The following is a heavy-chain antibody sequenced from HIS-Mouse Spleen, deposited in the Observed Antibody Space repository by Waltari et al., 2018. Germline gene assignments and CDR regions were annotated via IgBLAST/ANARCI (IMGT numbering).Heavy chain of an antibody. J-gene: IGHJ4*02. D-gene: IGHD3-3*01. Sequence: QVQLQESGPGLVKPSETLSLTCTVSGGSISSYYWSWIRQPPGKGLEWIGYYSGSTNYNPSLKSRVTISVDTSKNQFSLKLSSVTAADTAVYYCARVSLYYDFWSGYYGFDYWGQGTLVTVSS. CDR3: ARVSLYYDFWSGYYGFDY. CDR2: YYSGST. V-gene: IGHV4-59*01. CDR1: GGSISSYY.